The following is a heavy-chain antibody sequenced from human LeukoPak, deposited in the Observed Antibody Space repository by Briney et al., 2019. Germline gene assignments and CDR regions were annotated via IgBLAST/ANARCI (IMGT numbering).Heavy chain of an antibody. D-gene: IGHD3-9*01. CDR2: IPYDGNNT. Sequence: GGSLRLSCVASRLTFSSCAMHWGRQPPGRGVEWVAVIPYDGNNTYYADSVRGRFTISRDNSKNTLYLQMNSLRPEDTAVYYCASSRFDWLPYFEYWGQGTLVTVSS. J-gene: IGHJ4*02. CDR3: ASSRFDWLPYFEY. V-gene: IGHV3-30-3*01. CDR1: RLTFSSCA.